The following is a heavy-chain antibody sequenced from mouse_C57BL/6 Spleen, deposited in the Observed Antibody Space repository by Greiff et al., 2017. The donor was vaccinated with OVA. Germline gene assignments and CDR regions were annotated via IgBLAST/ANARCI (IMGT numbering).Heavy chain of an antibody. CDR3: ARHEDSYPFDY. D-gene: IGHD2-10*01. V-gene: IGHV1-62-2*01. Sequence: VQLLQSGAELVKPGASVKLSCKASGFTFTEYTIPWVKQRSGKGLEWIGWFYPGSGSIKYNEKFKDKATLTADKYSSTVYMELSRMTSEDSAVYFCARHEDSYPFDYWGQGTPLTVSA. J-gene: IGHJ2*01. CDR1: GFTFTEYT. CDR2: FYPGSGSI.